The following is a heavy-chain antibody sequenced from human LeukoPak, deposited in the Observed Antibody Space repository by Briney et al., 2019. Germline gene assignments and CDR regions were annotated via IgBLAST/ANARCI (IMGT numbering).Heavy chain of an antibody. Sequence: SETLSLTCTVSGGPISSGDYYWSWIRQPPGKGLEWIGYIYYSGSTYYNPSLKSRVTISVDTSKNQFSLKLSSVTAADTAVYYCARVNTATLPFDYWGQGTLVTVSS. V-gene: IGHV4-30-4*08. D-gene: IGHD5-18*01. CDR1: GGPISSGDYY. CDR3: ARVNTATLPFDY. J-gene: IGHJ4*02. CDR2: IYYSGST.